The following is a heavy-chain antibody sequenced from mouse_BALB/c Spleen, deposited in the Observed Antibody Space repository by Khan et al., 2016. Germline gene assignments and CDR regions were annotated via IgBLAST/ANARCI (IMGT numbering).Heavy chain of an antibody. J-gene: IGHJ2*01. CDR3: ARLEDI. V-gene: IGHV2-9*02. D-gene: IGHD1-3*01. Sequence: VQLQESGPGLVAPSQSLSITCTVSGFSLTSYGVHWVRQPPGKGLEWLGVIWAGGSTNYTSALMSRLSISTDNSKSQVFLKMNSLQTDETVMYYCARLEDIWGQGTTLTVSS. CDR1: GFSLTSYG. CDR2: IWAGGST.